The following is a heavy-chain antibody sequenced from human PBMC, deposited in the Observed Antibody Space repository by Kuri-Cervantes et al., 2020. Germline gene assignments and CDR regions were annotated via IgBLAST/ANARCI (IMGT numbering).Heavy chain of an antibody. CDR1: GFTFGDYA. J-gene: IGHJ4*02. Sequence: GESLKISCTASGFTFGDYAMSWVRQAPGKGLEWVAYISTSGSTEYYADSVKGRFTISRDNVKNSVHLQMNSLRAEDTAVYYCARESRWNYYFDYWGQGTLVTVSS. CDR2: ISTSGSTE. D-gene: IGHD4-23*01. CDR3: ARESRWNYYFDY. V-gene: IGHV3-11*01.